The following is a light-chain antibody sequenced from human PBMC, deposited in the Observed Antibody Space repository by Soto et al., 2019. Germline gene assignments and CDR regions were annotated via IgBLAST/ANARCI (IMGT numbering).Light chain of an antibody. CDR3: QQYGSSVT. V-gene: IGKV3-20*01. Sequence: EIVLTQSRATLSLSPWERATLSCRASQSVSSYLAWYQQKPGQAPRLLFYGTSNRATGVPDRFSGSGSGTDFTLTISRLEPEDFAVYYCQQYGSSVTFGQGTRLEIK. CDR1: QSVSSY. CDR2: GTS. J-gene: IGKJ5*01.